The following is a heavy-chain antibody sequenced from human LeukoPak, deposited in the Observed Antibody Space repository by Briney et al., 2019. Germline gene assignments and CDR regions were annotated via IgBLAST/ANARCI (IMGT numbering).Heavy chain of an antibody. V-gene: IGHV3-30*02. CDR2: IHYDGNNK. J-gene: IGHJ4*02. Sequence: GGSLRLSCTASGFTFGDYVMSWVRQAPGKGLDWVAFIHYDGNNKYYADSVKGRFTISRDNSKNTVYLQMNSLRPEDTAVYYCAARRLTVTTEIDYWGQGTLVTVSS. CDR3: AARRLTVTTEIDY. D-gene: IGHD4-17*01. CDR1: GFTFGDYV.